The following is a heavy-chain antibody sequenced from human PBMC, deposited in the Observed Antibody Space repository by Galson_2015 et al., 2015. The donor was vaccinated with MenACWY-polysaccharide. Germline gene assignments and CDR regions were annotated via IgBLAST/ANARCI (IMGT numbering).Heavy chain of an antibody. Sequence: SETLSLTCTVSGDSISSSSYYWGWLRQPPGKGLEWIGSIYYSGSTYYNPSLTSRVTISVDTSKNQFSLKLSSVTAADTAVYYCARNAAYKRITMLPLDWGQGTLVTVSS. CDR3: ARNAAYKRITMLPLD. J-gene: IGHJ4*02. D-gene: IGHD3-10*02. CDR2: IYYSGST. V-gene: IGHV4-39*01. CDR1: GDSISSSSYY.